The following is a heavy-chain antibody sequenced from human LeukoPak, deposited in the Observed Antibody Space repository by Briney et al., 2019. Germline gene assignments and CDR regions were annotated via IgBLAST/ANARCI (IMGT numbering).Heavy chain of an antibody. CDR3: AKDPYSYGSYFDY. Sequence: GGSLRLSCAASGFTFSGCGMHWVRQAPGKGLEWVAFIWYDGRDKYYVDSVMGRFTISRDNSKNTLYLQMNSLRAEDTAMYYCAKDPYSYGSYFDYWGQGTLVTVSS. CDR1: GFTFSGCG. CDR2: IWYDGRDK. J-gene: IGHJ4*02. D-gene: IGHD5-18*01. V-gene: IGHV3-30*02.